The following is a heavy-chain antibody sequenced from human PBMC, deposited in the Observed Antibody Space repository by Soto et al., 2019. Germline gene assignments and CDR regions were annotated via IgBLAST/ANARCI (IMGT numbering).Heavy chain of an antibody. V-gene: IGHV1-69*08. Sequence: QVQLVQSGAEVKKPGSSGKVSCKASGGTFSSYTISWLRQAPGQGLEWMGRIIPILGIANYAQKFQGRVTITADKSTSTAYMELSSLRSEDTAVYYCARESTHQPPDYWGQGTLVTVSS. CDR3: ARESTHQPPDY. CDR2: IIPILGIA. CDR1: GGTFSSYT. D-gene: IGHD2-2*01. J-gene: IGHJ4*02.